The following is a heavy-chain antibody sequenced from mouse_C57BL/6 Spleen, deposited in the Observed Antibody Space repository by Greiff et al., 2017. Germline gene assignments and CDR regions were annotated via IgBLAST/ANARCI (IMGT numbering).Heavy chain of an antibody. V-gene: IGHV1-69*01. CDR3: ARWYGSGLAPYYAMDY. D-gene: IGHD1-1*01. J-gene: IGHJ4*01. Sequence: QVQLQQPGAELVMPGASVKLSCKASGYTFTSYWMHWVKQRPGQGLEWIGEIDPSDSYTNYNQKFKGKSTLTVEKSSSTAYMQLSSLTSEDSAVXYWARWYGSGLAPYYAMDYWGQGTSVTVSS. CDR1: GYTFTSYW. CDR2: IDPSDSYT.